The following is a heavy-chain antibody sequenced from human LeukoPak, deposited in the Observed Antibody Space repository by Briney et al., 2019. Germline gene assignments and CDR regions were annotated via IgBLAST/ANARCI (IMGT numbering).Heavy chain of an antibody. CDR2: VHVSVRT. V-gene: IGHV4-4*02. CDR1: GGSIRSTNW. J-gene: IGHJ4*02. CDR3: AREGGPYRPLDY. Sequence: SGTLSLTCGVSGGSIRSTNWWTWVRQPPGEGPEWVGEVHVSVRTNYNPCLESRVTISVDMSENHISLKLTSVTAADTAVYYCAREGGPYRPLDYSGQGTLVTVSS.